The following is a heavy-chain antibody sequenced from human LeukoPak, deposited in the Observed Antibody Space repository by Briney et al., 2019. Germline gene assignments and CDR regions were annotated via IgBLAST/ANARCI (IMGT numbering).Heavy chain of an antibody. Sequence: PGGSLRLSCAASGFTFSDHYMDWVRQAPGKGLEWVAFIRYDGTNKYYADSVKGRFTISRDNSKNTLYLQMNSLRAEDTAVYYCAKDSEYGSGSYFDYWGQGTLVTVSS. CDR2: IRYDGTNK. CDR3: AKDSEYGSGSYFDY. J-gene: IGHJ4*02. D-gene: IGHD3-10*01. V-gene: IGHV3-30*02. CDR1: GFTFSDHY.